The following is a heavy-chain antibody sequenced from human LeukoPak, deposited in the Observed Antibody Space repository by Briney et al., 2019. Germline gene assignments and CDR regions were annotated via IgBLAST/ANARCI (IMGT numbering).Heavy chain of an antibody. D-gene: IGHD2-2*01. J-gene: IGHJ4*02. CDR1: GYSISSGYY. Sequence: SETLSLTCTVSGYSISSGYYWGWIRQPPGKGLEWIGSIYHSGSTYYNPSLKSRVTISVDTSKNQFSLKLSSVTAADTAVYYCARGWRRSSTSCYYHYWGQGTLVTVSS. CDR2: IYHSGST. V-gene: IGHV4-38-2*02. CDR3: ARGWRRSSTSCYYHY.